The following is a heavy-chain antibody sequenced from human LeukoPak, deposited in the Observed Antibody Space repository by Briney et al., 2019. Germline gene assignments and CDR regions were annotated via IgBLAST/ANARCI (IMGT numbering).Heavy chain of an antibody. CDR1: GFTFSSYN. Sequence: GGSLRLSCAASGFTFSSYNMNWVRQAPGKGLEWVSSISSGSSYIYYADSVKGRLTISGDNAKNSLYLQMNSLRAEDTALYYRARYGGNAFDVWGQGTMVTVSS. J-gene: IGHJ3*01. CDR3: ARYGGNAFDV. V-gene: IGHV3-21*01. CDR2: ISSGSSYI. D-gene: IGHD4/OR15-4a*01.